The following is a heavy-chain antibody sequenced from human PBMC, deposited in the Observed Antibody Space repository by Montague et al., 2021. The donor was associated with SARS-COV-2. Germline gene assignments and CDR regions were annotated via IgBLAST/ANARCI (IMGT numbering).Heavy chain of an antibody. Sequence: SETLSLTCTVSGGSISSDYWTWIRQPPGKGLEWIGFVYYRGNTYHNPSLRGRVTISVDTSSNHFSLTLSSVTAADTAIYYCARHYDHSSRVDPWGQGTLVTVSS. V-gene: IGHV4-59*08. J-gene: IGHJ5*02. CDR1: GGSISSDY. D-gene: IGHD3-16*01. CDR2: VYYRGNT. CDR3: ARHYDHSSRVDP.